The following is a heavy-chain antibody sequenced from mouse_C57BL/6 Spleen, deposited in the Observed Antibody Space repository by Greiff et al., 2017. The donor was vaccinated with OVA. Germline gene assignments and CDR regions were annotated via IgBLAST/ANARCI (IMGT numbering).Heavy chain of an antibody. Sequence: EVHLVESGGGLVQPKGSLKLSCAASGFTFNTYAMHWVRPAPGTGLEWVARIRGKSSNYAPYYAVSVKDRFTISRDDSQSMLYLQMNNLKTEDTAMYSCVRENYYGSSSTFDYWGQGTTLTVSS. D-gene: IGHD1-1*01. CDR1: GFTFNTYA. J-gene: IGHJ2*01. CDR3: VRENYYGSSSTFDY. V-gene: IGHV10-3*01. CDR2: IRGKSSNYAP.